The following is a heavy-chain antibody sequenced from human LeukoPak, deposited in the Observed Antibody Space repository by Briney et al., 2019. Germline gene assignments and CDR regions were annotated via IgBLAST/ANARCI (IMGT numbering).Heavy chain of an antibody. D-gene: IGHD3-3*01. J-gene: IGHJ5*02. Sequence: PSETLSLTCTVSGGSISSSSYYWGWIRQPPGKGLEWIGSIYYSGSTYYNPSLKSRVTISVDTSKNQFPLKLSSVTAADTAVYYCARLYYDFWSGPAYNWFDPWGQGTLVTVSS. CDR3: ARLYYDFWSGPAYNWFDP. CDR2: IYYSGST. V-gene: IGHV4-39*01. CDR1: GGSISSSSYY.